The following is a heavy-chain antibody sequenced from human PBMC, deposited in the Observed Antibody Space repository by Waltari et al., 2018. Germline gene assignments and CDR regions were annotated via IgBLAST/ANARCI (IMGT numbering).Heavy chain of an antibody. V-gene: IGHV4-59*01. CDR2: IYYSGST. CDR3: ARCHPTIFGVVHWFDP. CDR1: GGSISSYY. D-gene: IGHD3-3*01. J-gene: IGHJ5*02. Sequence: QVQLQESGPGLVKPSETLSHTCTVSGGSISSYYWSWIRQPPGKGLEWIGYIYYSGSTNYNPSLKSRVTISVDTSKNQFSLKLSSVTAADTAVYYCARCHPTIFGVVHWFDPWGQGTLVTVSS.